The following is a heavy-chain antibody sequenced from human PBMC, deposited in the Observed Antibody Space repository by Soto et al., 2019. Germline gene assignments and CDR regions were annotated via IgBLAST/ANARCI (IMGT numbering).Heavy chain of an antibody. CDR1: GYTLTELS. D-gene: IGHD1-1*01. Sequence: ASVKVSCKVSGYTLTELSMHWVRQAPGKGLEWMGGFDPEDGETIYAQKFQGRVTMTEDTSTDTAYMELSSLRSDDTAVYYCARVKQLGRGGRTLYYLDYWGQGTLVTVSS. J-gene: IGHJ4*02. CDR3: ARVKQLGRGGRTLYYLDY. CDR2: FDPEDGET. V-gene: IGHV1-24*01.